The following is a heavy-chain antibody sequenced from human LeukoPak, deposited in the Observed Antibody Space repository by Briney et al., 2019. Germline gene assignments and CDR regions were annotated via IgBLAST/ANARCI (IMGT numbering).Heavy chain of an antibody. CDR3: ARENGYYYDSSGYYSE. CDR1: GFTVSSNY. D-gene: IGHD3-22*01. V-gene: IGHV3-21*04. CDR2: ISSSSSYI. J-gene: IGHJ4*02. Sequence: GGSLRLSCAASGFTVSSNYMTWVRQAPGKGLEWVSSISSSSSYIYYADSVKGRFTISRDNSKNTLYLQMNSLRAEDTAVYYCARENGYYYDSSGYYSEWGQGTLVTVSS.